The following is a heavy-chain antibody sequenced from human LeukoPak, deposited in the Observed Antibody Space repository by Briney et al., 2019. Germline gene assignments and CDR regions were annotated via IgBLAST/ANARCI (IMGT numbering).Heavy chain of an antibody. Sequence: ASVKVSCKASGYTFTSYGISWVRQAPGQGLEWMGWISAYNGNTNYAQKLQGRVTMTTDTSTSTAYMELRSLRSDDTAVYYCARDSAYYYGSGSYYPIGYWGRGTLVTVSS. CDR1: GYTFTSYG. V-gene: IGHV1-18*01. J-gene: IGHJ4*02. CDR3: ARDSAYYYGSGSYYPIGY. D-gene: IGHD3-10*01. CDR2: ISAYNGNT.